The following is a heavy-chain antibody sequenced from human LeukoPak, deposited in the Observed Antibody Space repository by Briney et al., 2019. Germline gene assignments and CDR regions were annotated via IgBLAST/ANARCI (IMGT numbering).Heavy chain of an antibody. V-gene: IGHV3-48*04. D-gene: IGHD3-22*01. Sequence: GGSLRLSCAASGFTFSSYSMNWVRQAPGKGLEWVSYISSSSSTIYYADSVKGRFTISRDNAKNSLYLQMNSLRAEDTAVYYCAKVPYYYDSSGSYFDYWGQGTLVTVSS. CDR3: AKVPYYYDSSGSYFDY. CDR2: ISSSSSTI. J-gene: IGHJ4*02. CDR1: GFTFSSYS.